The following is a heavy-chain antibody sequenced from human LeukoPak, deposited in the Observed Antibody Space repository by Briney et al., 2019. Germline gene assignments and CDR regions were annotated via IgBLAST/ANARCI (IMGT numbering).Heavy chain of an antibody. Sequence: ASVKVSCKASGYTFTSYYMHGVRQAPGQGLEWMGIISPSGASTTYAQNFQGRVTMTRDMSTSTAYMELSSLRSEDTAVYYCARGGSEQLLTGFDYWGQGTLVTVSS. CDR2: ISPSGAST. CDR1: GYTFTSYY. CDR3: ARGGSEQLLTGFDY. D-gene: IGHD2-2*01. V-gene: IGHV1-46*01. J-gene: IGHJ4*02.